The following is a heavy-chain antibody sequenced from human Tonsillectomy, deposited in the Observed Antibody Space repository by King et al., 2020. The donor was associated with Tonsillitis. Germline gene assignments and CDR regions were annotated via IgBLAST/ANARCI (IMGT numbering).Heavy chain of an antibody. CDR1: GGSISSSTYY. CDR3: ARATGDYVFY. CDR2: IYYSGST. J-gene: IGHJ4*02. Sequence: MQLQESGPGLVKPSETLSLTCTVSGGSISSSTYYWGWIRQPPGKGLEWIGSIYYSGSTYYNPSLKSRVTIAVDTSKNQFSLKLSSVTAAYTAVYYCARATGDYVFYWGQGTLVTVSS. D-gene: IGHD4-17*01. V-gene: IGHV4-39*01.